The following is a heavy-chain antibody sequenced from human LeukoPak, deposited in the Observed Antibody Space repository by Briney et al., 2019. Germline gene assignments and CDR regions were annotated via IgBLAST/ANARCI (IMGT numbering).Heavy chain of an antibody. V-gene: IGHV7-4-1*02. CDR3: ATDPSLYGSGSEHTEFDY. Sequence: GASVKVSCTASGYTFTSYAMNWVRQAPGQGLEWMGWINTNTGNPTYAQGFTGRFVFSLDTSVSTAYLQISSLKAEDTAVYYCATDPSLYGSGSEHTEFDYWGQGTLVTVSS. CDR1: GYTFTSYA. D-gene: IGHD3-10*01. CDR2: INTNTGNP. J-gene: IGHJ4*02.